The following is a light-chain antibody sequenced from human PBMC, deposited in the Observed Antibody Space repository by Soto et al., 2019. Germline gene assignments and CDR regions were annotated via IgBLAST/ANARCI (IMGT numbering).Light chain of an antibody. Sequence: EFVLTQYPATLSLSPGQRATLSCRASQRLRGHLAWYQQTPGQAPRLLIYEGFNRATGSPARFSGSGSGTDFILTISSLEPEDFAVYYCQQRDNWPLTFGGGTKVEV. CDR2: EGF. V-gene: IGKV3-11*01. CDR3: QQRDNWPLT. CDR1: QRLRGH. J-gene: IGKJ4*01.